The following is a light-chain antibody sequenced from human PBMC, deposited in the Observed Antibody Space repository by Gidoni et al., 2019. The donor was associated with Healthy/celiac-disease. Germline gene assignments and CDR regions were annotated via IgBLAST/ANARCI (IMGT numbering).Light chain of an antibody. V-gene: IGKV4-1*01. CDR2: WAS. CDR3: QQYSSTPFT. CDR1: QSVLYSSNNQNY. Sequence: DIVMTQSPDSLAVSRGERATINCKSSQSVLYSSNNQNYLAWYQQKPGQPPKLLIYWASTRESGVPDRFSGSGSGTDFTLTISSLQAEDVAVYYCQQYSSTPFTFXPXTKVDIK. J-gene: IGKJ3*01.